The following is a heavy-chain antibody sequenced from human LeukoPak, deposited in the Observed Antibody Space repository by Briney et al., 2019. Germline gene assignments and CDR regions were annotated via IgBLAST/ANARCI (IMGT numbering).Heavy chain of an antibody. CDR1: GFTFSSYS. CDR3: ARVFATHSSSSEDY. Sequence: GGSLRLSCAASGFTFSSYSMNWVRQAPGKGLEWVSSISSSSSYIYCADSVKGRFTISRDNAKNSLYLQMNSLRAEDTAVYYCARVFATHSSSSEDYWGQGTLVTVSS. D-gene: IGHD6-6*01. CDR2: ISSSSSYI. J-gene: IGHJ4*02. V-gene: IGHV3-21*01.